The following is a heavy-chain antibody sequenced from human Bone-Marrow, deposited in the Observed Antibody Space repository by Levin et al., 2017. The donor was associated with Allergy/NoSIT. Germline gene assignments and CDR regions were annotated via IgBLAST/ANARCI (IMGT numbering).Heavy chain of an antibody. J-gene: IGHJ4*02. V-gene: IGHV3-7*01. CDR3: ARVSLDYYDSSGPIDY. D-gene: IGHD3-22*01. CDR2: IKQDGSEK. CDR1: GFTFSSYW. Sequence: GGSLRLSCAASGFTFSSYWMSWVRQAPGKGLEWVANIKQDGSEKYYVDSVKGRFTISRDNAKNSLYLQMNSLRAEDTAVYYCARVSLDYYDSSGPIDYWGQGTLVTVSS.